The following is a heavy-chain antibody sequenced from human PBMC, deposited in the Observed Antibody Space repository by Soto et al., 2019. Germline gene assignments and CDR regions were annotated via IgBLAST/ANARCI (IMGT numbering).Heavy chain of an antibody. CDR1: GFTFSSYA. Sequence: GGSLRLSCAASGFTFSSYAMHWVRQAPGKGLEWVSIIYPAGSTYYADSVQGRFTISRDNSKNTLYLQMNSLRAEDTAVYYCARDSQGLPAASPGFYYYGMDVWGQGTTVTV. D-gene: IGHD2-2*01. V-gene: IGHV3-53*01. CDR2: IYPAGST. CDR3: ARDSQGLPAASPGFYYYGMDV. J-gene: IGHJ6*02.